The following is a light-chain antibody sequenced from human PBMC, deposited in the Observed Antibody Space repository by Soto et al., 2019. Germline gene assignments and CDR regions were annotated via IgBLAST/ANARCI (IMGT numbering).Light chain of an antibody. CDR3: ATWDSSLSVEM. Sequence: QSVLTQPPSVSAAPGQNVTISCSGGTSNLGDNSVSWYQQLSGAAPNLLIYDDHRRPSGVPDRFSGSKSGTSAALGITGLQTGDEADYYCATWDSSLSVEMFGGGTKVTVL. CDR2: DDH. J-gene: IGLJ3*02. CDR1: TSNLGDNS. V-gene: IGLV1-51*01.